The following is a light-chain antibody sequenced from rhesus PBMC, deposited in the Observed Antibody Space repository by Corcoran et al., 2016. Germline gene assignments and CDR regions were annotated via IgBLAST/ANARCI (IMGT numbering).Light chain of an antibody. CDR1: SSDIRDYNY. CDR3: CSYAGSYNDI. V-gene: IGLV2-32*01. Sequence: QAALTQPRSVSGSPGQSVTISCTGTSSDIRDYNYFSWYQQHPDTAPKLIIYEVTKRPSGVSDRFSGSKSGCTASLTISGLQAEDEADYFCCSYAGSYNDIFDVGTRLTVL. CDR2: EVT. J-gene: IGLJ1*01.